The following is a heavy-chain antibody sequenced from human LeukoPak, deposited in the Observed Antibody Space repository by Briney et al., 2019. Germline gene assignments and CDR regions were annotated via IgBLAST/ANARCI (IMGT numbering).Heavy chain of an antibody. J-gene: IGHJ6*03. CDR1: GGSFSGYY. V-gene: IGHV4-34*01. Sequence: PSETLSLTCAVYGGSFSGYYRSWIRQPPGKGLEWIGEINHSGSTNYNPSLKSRVTISVDTSKNQFSLKLSSVTAADTAVYYCARAFYPGYYSYMAVWGKGTTVTVSS. CDR2: INHSGST. CDR3: ARAFYPGYYSYMAV. D-gene: IGHD3-3*02.